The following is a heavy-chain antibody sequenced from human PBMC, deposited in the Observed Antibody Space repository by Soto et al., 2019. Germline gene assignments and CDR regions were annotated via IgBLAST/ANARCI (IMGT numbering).Heavy chain of an antibody. J-gene: IGHJ6*02. CDR2: TYYRSKWYN. Sequence: SQTLSLTCALSRDSASSNSAAWNWIRQSPSRGFEWLGRTYYRSKWYNDYAVSVKSRITINPDTSKNQFSLQLNSVTPEDTAVYYCARDHWESTSSSYYYYLTHVWGQRTTVTVS. CDR3: ARDHWESTSSSYYYYLTHV. CDR1: RDSASSNSAA. D-gene: IGHD6-6*01. V-gene: IGHV6-1*01.